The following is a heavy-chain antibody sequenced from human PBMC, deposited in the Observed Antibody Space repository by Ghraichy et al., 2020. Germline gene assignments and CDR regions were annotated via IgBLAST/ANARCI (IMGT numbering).Heavy chain of an antibody. CDR3: AKADSSGYASRNYYYGMDV. Sequence: GGSLRLSCAASGFTFSSYAMSWVRQAPGKGLEWVSAISGSGGSTYYADSVKGRFTISRDNSKNTLYLQMNSLRAEDTAVYYCAKADSSGYASRNYYYGMDVWGQGTTVTVSS. J-gene: IGHJ6*02. CDR1: GFTFSSYA. CDR2: ISGSGGST. D-gene: IGHD3-22*01. V-gene: IGHV3-23*01.